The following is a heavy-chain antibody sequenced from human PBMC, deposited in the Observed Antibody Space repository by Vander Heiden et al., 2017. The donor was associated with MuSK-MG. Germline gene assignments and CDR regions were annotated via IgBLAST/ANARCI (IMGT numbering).Heavy chain of an antibody. J-gene: IGHJ6*03. Sequence: QVQLVQSGAEVKKPGASVKVSCKASGYTFTGYYMHWVRQAPGPGREWMGRINPNSGGTNYAQKFQGRVTMTRDTSISTAYMELSRLRSDDTAVYYCARSDSSSGDYYYYMDVWGKGTTGTVAS. CDR1: GYTFTGYY. CDR2: INPNSGGT. D-gene: IGHD6-6*01. CDR3: ARSDSSSGDYYYYMDV. V-gene: IGHV1-2*06.